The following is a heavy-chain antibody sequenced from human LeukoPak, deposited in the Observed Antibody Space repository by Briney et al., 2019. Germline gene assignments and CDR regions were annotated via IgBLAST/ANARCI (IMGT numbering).Heavy chain of an antibody. J-gene: IGHJ4*02. Sequence: GASVKVSCKASGFTFTGHYMHWVRQAPGQGLEWMGWIHAGRGDTNYAQKFQGRFTMTRDTSINILFMELSSLRSDDTAVYYCARDENWGPDYWGQGTLVTVSS. V-gene: IGHV1-2*02. CDR2: IHAGRGDT. CDR3: ARDENWGPDY. CDR1: GFTFTGHY. D-gene: IGHD7-27*01.